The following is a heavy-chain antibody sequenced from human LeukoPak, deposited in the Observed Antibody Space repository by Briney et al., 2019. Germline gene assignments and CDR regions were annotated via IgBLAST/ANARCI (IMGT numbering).Heavy chain of an antibody. CDR2: INPDNGAT. CDR1: GYIFTNFY. J-gene: IGHJ4*02. V-gene: IGHV1-2*02. D-gene: IGHD6-19*01. Sequence: ASVKVSCKASGYIFTNFYLHWMRQAPGHGLEWIGWINPDNGATDSAQKFQGRVTMTRDTSINTIYMELSNLRSDDTAVYYCAGLITQWLAYFDYWGQGTLLTVSS. CDR3: AGLITQWLAYFDY.